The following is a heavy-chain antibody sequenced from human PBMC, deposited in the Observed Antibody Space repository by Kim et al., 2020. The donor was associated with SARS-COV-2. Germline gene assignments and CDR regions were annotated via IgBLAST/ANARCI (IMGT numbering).Heavy chain of an antibody. CDR2: IDPSDSYT. CDR1: GYSFTSYW. Sequence: GESLKISCKGSGYSFTSYWISWVRQMPGKGLEWMGRIDPSDSYTNYSPSFQGHVTISADKSISTAYLQWSSLKASDTAMYYCARLEWEPLAGYYYYGMDVWGQGTTVTVSS. CDR3: ARLEWEPLAGYYYYGMDV. V-gene: IGHV5-10-1*01. J-gene: IGHJ6*02. D-gene: IGHD1-26*01.